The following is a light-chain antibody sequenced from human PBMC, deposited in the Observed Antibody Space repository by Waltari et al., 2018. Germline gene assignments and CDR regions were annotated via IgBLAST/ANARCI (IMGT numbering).Light chain of an antibody. Sequence: QSALTQPASVSGSPGQSITISCTGTSSDIGAYNFVSWYQKHPGKAPKVMIYAVNNRPSGVSSLFSGSKSGNTASLTISGLQAEDEADYYCSSYTTGSTRYVFGSGTKVTVL. J-gene: IGLJ1*01. V-gene: IGLV2-14*03. CDR1: SSDIGAYNF. CDR2: AVN. CDR3: SSYTTGSTRYV.